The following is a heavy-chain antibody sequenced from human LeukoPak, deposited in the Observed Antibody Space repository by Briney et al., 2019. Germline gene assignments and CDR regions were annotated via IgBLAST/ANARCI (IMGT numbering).Heavy chain of an antibody. J-gene: IGHJ6*04. CDR2: ISYNGSDK. CDR3: AKDGALRQWLVSGDYYYGMYV. Sequence: GGSLRLSCAASGFTFSSYGMHWVRQAPGKGLEWVAIISYNGSDKYYADSVKGRFTISRDNSKNTLYVQMNSLRAEDTAIYYCAKDGALRQWLVSGDYYYGMYVWGKGTTVTVSS. D-gene: IGHD6-19*01. CDR1: GFTFSSYG. V-gene: IGHV3-30*18.